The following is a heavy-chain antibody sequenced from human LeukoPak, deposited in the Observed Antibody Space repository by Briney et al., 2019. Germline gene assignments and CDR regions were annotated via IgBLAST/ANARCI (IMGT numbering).Heavy chain of an antibody. CDR1: GFTFSTYS. J-gene: IGHJ4*02. CDR3: AGDVDTAMALGY. V-gene: IGHV3-21*01. CDR2: ISSGSGYI. Sequence: PGGSLRLSCAASGFTFSTYSMTWVRQAPGKGLEWVSSISSGSGYIYYADSVKGRFTISRDNAKNSLYLQMNSLRAEDTAVYYCAGDVDTAMALGYWGQGTLVTVSS. D-gene: IGHD5-18*01.